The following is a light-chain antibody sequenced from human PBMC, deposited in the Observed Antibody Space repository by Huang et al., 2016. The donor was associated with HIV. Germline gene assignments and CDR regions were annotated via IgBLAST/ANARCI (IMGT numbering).Light chain of an antibody. CDR3: QHYNSYSVT. CDR2: KAS. J-gene: IGKJ2*01. Sequence: GDRVTITCRASQNINTWLAWYQQKPGKAPNLLIYKASSLRSGVPSRFSGSGSGTKFTLSISSLQTGDFATYYCQHYNSYSVTFGQGTKLEIK. V-gene: IGKV1-5*03. CDR1: QNINTW.